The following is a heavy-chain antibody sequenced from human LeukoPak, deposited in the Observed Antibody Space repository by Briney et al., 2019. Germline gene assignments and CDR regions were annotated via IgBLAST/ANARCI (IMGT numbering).Heavy chain of an antibody. J-gene: IGHJ4*02. CDR2: INPNSGGT. CDR3: ARSHTMIVVAAGH. Sequence: ASVKVSCKASGYTFTGYYMRWVRQAPGQGLEWMGWINPNSGGTNYAQKFQGRVTMTRDTSISTAYMELSRLRSDDTAVYYCARSHTMIVVAAGHWGQGTLVTVSS. V-gene: IGHV1-2*02. CDR1: GYTFTGYY. D-gene: IGHD3-22*01.